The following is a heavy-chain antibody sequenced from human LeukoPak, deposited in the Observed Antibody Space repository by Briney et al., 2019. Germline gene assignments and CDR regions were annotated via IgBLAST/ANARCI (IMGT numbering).Heavy chain of an antibody. J-gene: IGHJ6*03. CDR3: ARAPARGYSGYALYYYYYMDV. D-gene: IGHD5-12*01. CDR1: GFTLSSYT. CDR2: ISSSGSTI. V-gene: IGHV3-48*04. Sequence: PGGSLRLSCAASGFTLSSYTMNWVRQAPGKGLEWVSYISSSGSTIYYADSVKGRFTISRDNAKNSLYLQMNSLRAEDTAVYYCARAPARGYSGYALYYYYYMDVWGKGTTVTISS.